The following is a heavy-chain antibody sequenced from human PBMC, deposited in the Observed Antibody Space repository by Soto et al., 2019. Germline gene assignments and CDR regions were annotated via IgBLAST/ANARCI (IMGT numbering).Heavy chain of an antibody. Sequence: ELQLVESGGGLVQPGGSLRLSCEASGFSFSSHWMHWVRQAPGKGLVLVSRIYTDGSRADYADSVKGRFTISRDNAKNTAYLQLNGLGAKDTAVYYCARGARNYYYFDYWGQGTLVTVSS. CDR1: GFSFSSHW. CDR3: ARGARNYYYFDY. CDR2: IYTDGSRA. J-gene: IGHJ4*02. V-gene: IGHV3-74*01. D-gene: IGHD1-7*01.